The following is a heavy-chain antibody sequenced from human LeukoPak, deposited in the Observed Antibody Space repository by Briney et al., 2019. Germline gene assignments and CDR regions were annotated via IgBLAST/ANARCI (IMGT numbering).Heavy chain of an antibody. Sequence: ASVKVSCKASGYTFTGYYMHWVRQAPGQGLEWMGWINPNSGGTNYAQTFQGRVTMTRDTSISTAYMELSRLRSDDTAVYYCARLCVVVRGVIIDAFDIWGQGTMVTVSS. D-gene: IGHD3-10*01. V-gene: IGHV1-2*02. CDR2: INPNSGGT. CDR3: ARLCVVVRGVIIDAFDI. J-gene: IGHJ3*02. CDR1: GYTFTGYY.